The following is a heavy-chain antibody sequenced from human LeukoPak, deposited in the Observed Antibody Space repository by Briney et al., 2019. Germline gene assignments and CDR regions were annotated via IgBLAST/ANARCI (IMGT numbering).Heavy chain of an antibody. CDR2: IHNSEGT. Sequence: PSETLSLTCTVSGASISNYYWTWLRQPPGKGPEWLGYIHNSEGTKYNPSLKSRVAISADRPKNQFSLRLTSVTAADTAVYYCARHHRDCSGGSCYVIDSWGQGTLVTVSS. D-gene: IGHD2-15*01. CDR1: GASISNYY. CDR3: ARHHRDCSGGSCYVIDS. V-gene: IGHV4-4*09. J-gene: IGHJ4*02.